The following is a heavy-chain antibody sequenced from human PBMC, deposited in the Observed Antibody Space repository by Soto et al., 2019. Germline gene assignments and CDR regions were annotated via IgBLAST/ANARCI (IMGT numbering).Heavy chain of an antibody. V-gene: IGHV1-18*01. D-gene: IGHD5-12*01. Sequence: ASVKVSCKASGYTFTSYGISWVRQAPGQGLEWMGWINAYNGDTNYAQTFQGRVTMTTDTSTSTAYMELRSLRSDDTAVYYCAREGVAPYYYYGMDVWGQGTPVTVSS. CDR1: GYTFTSYG. CDR3: AREGVAPYYYYGMDV. CDR2: INAYNGDT. J-gene: IGHJ6*02.